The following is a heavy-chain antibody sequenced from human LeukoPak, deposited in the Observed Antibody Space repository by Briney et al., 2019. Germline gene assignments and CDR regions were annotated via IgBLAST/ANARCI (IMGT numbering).Heavy chain of an antibody. V-gene: IGHV4-34*01. D-gene: IGHD3-10*02. CDR2: INHSGST. CDR3: ARGGNYYVADAFDI. CDR1: GGSFSGYY. J-gene: IGHJ3*02. Sequence: SETLSLTCAVYGGSFSGYYWSWIRQPPGKGLEWIGEINHSGSTNYNPSLKSRVTISVDMSKNQFSLKLSSVTAADTAVYYCARGGNYYVADAFDIWGQGTMVTVSS.